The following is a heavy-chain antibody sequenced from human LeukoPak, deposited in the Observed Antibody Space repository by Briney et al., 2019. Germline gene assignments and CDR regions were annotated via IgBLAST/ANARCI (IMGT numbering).Heavy chain of an antibody. CDR3: ARDKPPRGYSYGYVDY. V-gene: IGHV3-30-3*01. D-gene: IGHD5-18*01. Sequence: PGRSLRLSCAASGFTFSSYAMHWVRQAPGKGLEWVAVISYDGSNKYYAGSVKGRFTIPRDNSKNTLYLQMNSLRAEDTAVYYCARDKPPRGYSYGYVDYWGQGTLVTVSS. CDR1: GFTFSSYA. CDR2: ISYDGSNK. J-gene: IGHJ4*02.